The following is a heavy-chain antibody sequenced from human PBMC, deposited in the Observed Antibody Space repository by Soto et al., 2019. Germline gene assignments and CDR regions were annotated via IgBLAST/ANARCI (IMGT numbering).Heavy chain of an antibody. D-gene: IGHD2-8*01. CDR1: GFTFSSHA. CDR2: VDGSGGDT. Sequence: GGSLRLSCAASGFTFSSHAMGWLRQAPGTGPEWVAFVDGSGGDTSYADSVKGRFTISRDNSDNSLYLHMNSLRAEDTGRYFCAKEIFAAAYAATSAFELWGQGPRVNVAS. CDR3: AKEIFAAAYAATSAFEL. V-gene: IGHV3-23*01. J-gene: IGHJ4*02.